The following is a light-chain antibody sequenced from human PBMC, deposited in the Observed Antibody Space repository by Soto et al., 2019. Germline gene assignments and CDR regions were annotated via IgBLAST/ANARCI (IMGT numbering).Light chain of an antibody. CDR1: QSVSRSY. V-gene: IGKV1-12*01. J-gene: IGKJ3*01. CDR2: ATS. Sequence: TQSPGTLSLSPGHRATLSCSASQSVSRSYLGWYQQKPGKAPNLLIYATSNLQSGVPSRFSGSGSGTDFTLTISSLHPEDFATYYCQQTHTFPLTFGPGTKVDI. CDR3: QQTHTFPLT.